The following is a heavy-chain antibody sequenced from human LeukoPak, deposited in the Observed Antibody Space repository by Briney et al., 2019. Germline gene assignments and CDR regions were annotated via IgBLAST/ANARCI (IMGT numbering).Heavy chain of an antibody. CDR1: GFTFSTYW. D-gene: IGHD6-19*01. CDR3: VGGTGWRLDS. V-gene: IGHV3-7*05. J-gene: IGHJ1*01. CDR2: IKQDGSEE. Sequence: PGGSLRLSCAASGFTFSTYWTNWVRQAPGKGLEWVAIIKQDGSEEFYVDSVKGRFIISRDNAKNSLYLQMNSLRVEDTAVYYCVGGTGWRLDSWGQGTLVTVSS.